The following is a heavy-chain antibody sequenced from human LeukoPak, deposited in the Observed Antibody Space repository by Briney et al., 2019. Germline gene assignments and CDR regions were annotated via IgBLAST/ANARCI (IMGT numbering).Heavy chain of an antibody. CDR3: AKGTGSLRLHYFDY. D-gene: IGHD3-10*01. CDR1: GFTLSSYA. CDR2: ISGSGGST. J-gene: IGHJ4*02. Sequence: GGSLRLSCAASGFTLSSYAMSWVRQAPGKGLEWVSAISGSGGSTYYADSVKGRFTISRDNSKNTLYLQMNSLRAEDTAVYYCAKGTGSLRLHYFDYWGQGTLVTVSS. V-gene: IGHV3-23*01.